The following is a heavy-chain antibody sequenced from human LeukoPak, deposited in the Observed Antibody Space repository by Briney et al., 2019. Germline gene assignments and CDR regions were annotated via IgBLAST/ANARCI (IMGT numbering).Heavy chain of an antibody. CDR1: GLTFSSYG. J-gene: IGHJ3*02. V-gene: IGHV3-33*01. D-gene: IGHD6-13*01. CDR2: IWYDGSNK. Sequence: GGSLRLSCAASGLTFSSYGMHWVRQAPGKGLEWVAVIWYDGSNKYYADSVKGRFTISRDNSKNTLYLQMNSLRAEDTAVYYCAREGYLAAFDIWGQGTMVTVSS. CDR3: AREGYLAAFDI.